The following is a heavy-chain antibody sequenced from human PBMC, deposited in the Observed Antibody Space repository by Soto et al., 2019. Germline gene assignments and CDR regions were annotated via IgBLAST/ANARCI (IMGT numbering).Heavy chain of an antibody. CDR2: ISYDGSNK. CDR3: AKDRETESYYFDY. CDR1: GFTFSSYG. D-gene: IGHD1-1*01. J-gene: IGHJ4*02. V-gene: IGHV3-30*18. Sequence: GGSLRLSCAASGFTFSSYGMHWVRQAPGKGLEWVAVISYDGSNKYYADSVKGRFTISRDNSKNTLYLQMNSLRAEDTAVYYCAKDRETESYYFDYWGQGTLVTVSS.